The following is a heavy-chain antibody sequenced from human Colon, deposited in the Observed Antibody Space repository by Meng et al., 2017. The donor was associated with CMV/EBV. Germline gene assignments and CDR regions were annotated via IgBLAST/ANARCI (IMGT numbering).Heavy chain of an antibody. CDR2: IYSGDDRT. J-gene: IGHJ4*02. CDR3: AKLSLGSSWAFDY. V-gene: IGHV3-23*03. CDR1: GFIFSAYT. Sequence: GGSLRLSCAASGFIFSAYTMSWVRQAPGKGLEWVSVIYSGDDRTQYGDSVKGRFTISRDNSKNTLYLQMNSLRAEDTAVYYCAKLSLGSSWAFDYWGQGTLVTVSS. D-gene: IGHD6-13*01.